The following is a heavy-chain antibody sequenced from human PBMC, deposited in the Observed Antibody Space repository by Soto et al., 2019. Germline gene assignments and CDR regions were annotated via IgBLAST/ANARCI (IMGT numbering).Heavy chain of an antibody. V-gene: IGHV1-46*01. D-gene: IGHD3-10*01. Sequence: ASVKVSCEASGYTFTSSYMHCVRQAPGQGLEWMGIINPSGGSTSYAQKFQGRVTMTRDTSTSTVYMELSSLRSEDTAVYYCATAHLWFGELLFYFDYWGQGTLVIFSS. J-gene: IGHJ4*02. CDR3: ATAHLWFGELLFYFDY. CDR2: INPSGGST. CDR1: GYTFTSSY.